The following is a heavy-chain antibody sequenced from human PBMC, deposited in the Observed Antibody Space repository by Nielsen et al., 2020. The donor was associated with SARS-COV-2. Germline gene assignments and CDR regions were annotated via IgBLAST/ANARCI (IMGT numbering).Heavy chain of an antibody. D-gene: IGHD6-13*01. Sequence: WIRQPPGKGLEWIGYIYYSGSTYYNPSLKSRVTISVDTSKNQFSLKLSSVTAADTAVYYCARLYSSSWYVLAGAPNWFDPWGQGTLVTVSS. V-gene: IGHV4-30-4*01. CDR3: ARLYSSSWYVLAGAPNWFDP. J-gene: IGHJ5*02. CDR2: IYYSGST.